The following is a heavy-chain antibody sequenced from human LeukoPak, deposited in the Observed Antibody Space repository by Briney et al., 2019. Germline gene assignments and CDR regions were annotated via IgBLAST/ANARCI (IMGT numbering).Heavy chain of an antibody. CDR2: ISAFNGNT. CDR1: GYIFTSYG. CDR3: AREPGLARSTFFDY. V-gene: IGHV1-18*01. Sequence: ASVRVSREASGYIFTSYGVSWVRQAPGQGLEWMGWISAFNGNTNYAQKFRGRVTMTTEASTSTAYMELRSLRSDDTAFYYCAREPGLARSTFFDYWGQGTLVAVST. D-gene: IGHD3-16*01. J-gene: IGHJ4*02.